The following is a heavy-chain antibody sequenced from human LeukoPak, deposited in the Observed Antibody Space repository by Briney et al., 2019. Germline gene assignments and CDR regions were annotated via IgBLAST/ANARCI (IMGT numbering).Heavy chain of an antibody. J-gene: IGHJ4*02. CDR1: GFTFSSYS. D-gene: IGHD3-3*01. V-gene: IGHV3-21*01. Sequence: GGSLRLSCAVSGFTFSSYSMNWVRQAPGKGLEWVSSISSSSSYIYYADSVKGRFTISRDNAKNSLYLQMNSLRAEDTAVYYCARDLSSQTEWFVDYFDHWGQGTLVTVSS. CDR2: ISSSSSYI. CDR3: ARDLSSQTEWFVDYFDH.